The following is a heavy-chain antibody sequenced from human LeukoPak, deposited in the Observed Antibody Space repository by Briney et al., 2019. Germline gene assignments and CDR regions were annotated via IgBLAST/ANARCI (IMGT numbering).Heavy chain of an antibody. D-gene: IGHD3-16*02. CDR2: IYYSGST. CDR3: ATSPVYDYVWGSYL. CDR1: GGSFSGYY. Sequence: SETLSLTCAVYGGSFSGYYWSWIRQPPGKGLEWIGSIYYSGSTYYNPSLKSRVTISVDTSKNQFSLKLSSVTAADTAVYYCATSPVYDYVWGSYLWGQGTLVTVSS. J-gene: IGHJ4*02. V-gene: IGHV4-34*01.